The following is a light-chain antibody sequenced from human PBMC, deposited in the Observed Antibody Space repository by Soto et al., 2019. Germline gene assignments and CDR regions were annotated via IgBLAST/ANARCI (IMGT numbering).Light chain of an antibody. CDR2: EVS. Sequence: QSVLTQPASVSGSPGQSITISCTGTSSDVGGYNYVSWYQQHPGKAPKLMIYEVSNRPSGVSNRFSGSKSGNTASLTISGLQAEDEADYYCSSYTSSSTLDVFGTGNKVTGL. V-gene: IGLV2-14*01. CDR3: SSYTSSSTLDV. J-gene: IGLJ1*01. CDR1: SSDVGGYNY.